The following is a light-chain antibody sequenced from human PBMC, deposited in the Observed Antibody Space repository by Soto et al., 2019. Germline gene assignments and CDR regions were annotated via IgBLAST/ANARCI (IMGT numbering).Light chain of an antibody. V-gene: IGKV3-20*01. CDR1: QTVTSNY. CDR3: QQYAASPLT. J-gene: IGKJ4*01. CDR2: GAS. Sequence: EIVLTQSPGTVSLSPGERATLSCRASQTVTSNYLAWYQQKPGQAPRLLIYGASSRATGIPDRFSGSESGTDFTLTISRLEPDDFAVYFCQQYAASPLTFGGGTKVEI.